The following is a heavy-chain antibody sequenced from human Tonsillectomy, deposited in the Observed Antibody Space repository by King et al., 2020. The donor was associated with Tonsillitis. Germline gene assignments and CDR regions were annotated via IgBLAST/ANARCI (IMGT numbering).Heavy chain of an antibody. CDR1: GFTFSSYG. V-gene: IGHV3-30*02. CDR2: IHYDGGNE. CDR3: AKDRAADFVDY. D-gene: IGHD3/OR15-3a*01. J-gene: IGHJ4*02. Sequence: VQLVESGGGVVQPGGSLRLSCAASGFTFSSYGMHWVRQAPGKGLEWVAFIHYDGGNEYYADSVKGRFTISRDNSKNTVYLQMNSLRAEDTAVYYCAKDRAADFVDYWGQGTLVTVSS.